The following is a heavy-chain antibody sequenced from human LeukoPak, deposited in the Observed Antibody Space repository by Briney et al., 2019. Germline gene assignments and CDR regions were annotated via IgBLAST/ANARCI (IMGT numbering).Heavy chain of an antibody. CDR1: GASVSSRY. CDR3: ARLSTYYDFWSPLDY. D-gene: IGHD3-3*01. Sequence: SETLSLTWTVSGASVSSRYWSWVRQPPGKGLEWMGYVSYSGGTNYNPSRKRRVTISLHTSKHQFSLRLTSVTAADTAVYYCARLSTYYDFWSPLDYWGQGTLVTVSS. J-gene: IGHJ4*02. CDR2: VSYSGGT. V-gene: IGHV4-59*02.